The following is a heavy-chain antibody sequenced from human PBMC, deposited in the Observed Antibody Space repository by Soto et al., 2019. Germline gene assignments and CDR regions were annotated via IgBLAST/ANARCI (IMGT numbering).Heavy chain of an antibody. CDR1: GFTFDDFG. Sequence: EVQLVESGGGLVRPGGSLRLTCAASGFTFDDFGMTWVRQVPGMGLEWVSGINWNGGSTGYADSVKGRFTISRDNAKNSLYLETNSLRAEDTALYYWSREFGDYSIWDCWGQGTLVNVSS. CDR2: INWNGGST. V-gene: IGHV3-20*04. D-gene: IGHD2-21*01. CDR3: SREFGDYSIWDC. J-gene: IGHJ4*02.